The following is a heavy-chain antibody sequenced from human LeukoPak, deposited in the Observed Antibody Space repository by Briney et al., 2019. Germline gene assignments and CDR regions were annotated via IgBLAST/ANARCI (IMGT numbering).Heavy chain of an antibody. Sequence: SETLSPTCTVSGGSISSYYWSWIRQPAGKGLEWIGRIYTSGSTNYNPSLKSRVTISVDKSKNQFSLKLSSVTAADTAVYYCAREVVAATPNYYYYYMDVWGKGTTVTVSS. CDR1: GGSISSYY. D-gene: IGHD2-15*01. J-gene: IGHJ6*03. V-gene: IGHV4-4*07. CDR2: IYTSGST. CDR3: AREVVAATPNYYYYYMDV.